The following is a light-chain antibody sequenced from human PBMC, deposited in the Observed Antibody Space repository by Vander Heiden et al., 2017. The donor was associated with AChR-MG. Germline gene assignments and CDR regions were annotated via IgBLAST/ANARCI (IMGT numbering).Light chain of an antibody. J-gene: IGKJ5*01. CDR3: QQSDATPII. CDR1: QIIKNY. Sequence: DIQMTQSPSSLSASVGDRVTITCRASQIIKNYLHWYQQIPGKAPKLLISDAFTLQSGVPSRFSGSGSGTDFTLTINSLQPEDFATYYCQQSDATPIIFGQGTRLEIK. CDR2: DAF. V-gene: IGKV1-39*01.